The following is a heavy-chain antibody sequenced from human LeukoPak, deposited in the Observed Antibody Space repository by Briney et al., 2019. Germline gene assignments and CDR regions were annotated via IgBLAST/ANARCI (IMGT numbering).Heavy chain of an antibody. CDR3: AREELGYCSGGNCHDAFDI. CDR1: GGSISSYY. CDR2: IYYSGRT. D-gene: IGHD2-15*01. J-gene: IGHJ3*02. Sequence: SETLSLTCTVSGGSISSYYWSWIRQPPGKGLEWIGYIYYSGRTDYNPSLKSRVTISVDTSRNQFSLKLSSVTAADTAVYYCAREELGYCSGGNCHDAFDIWGQGTVVTVSS. V-gene: IGHV4-59*01.